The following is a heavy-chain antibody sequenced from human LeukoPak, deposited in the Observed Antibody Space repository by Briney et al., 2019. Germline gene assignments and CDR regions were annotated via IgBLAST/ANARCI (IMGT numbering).Heavy chain of an antibody. V-gene: IGHV5-51*01. Sequence: GESLKISCKGSEYSFTSYWIGWVRQMPGKGLEWMGIIYPGDSDTRYSPSFQGQVTISADKSISTAYLQWSSLKASDTAMYYCARHECSGGSCYWDLDYWGQGTLVTVSS. J-gene: IGHJ4*02. D-gene: IGHD2-15*01. CDR1: EYSFTSYW. CDR3: ARHECSGGSCYWDLDY. CDR2: IYPGDSDT.